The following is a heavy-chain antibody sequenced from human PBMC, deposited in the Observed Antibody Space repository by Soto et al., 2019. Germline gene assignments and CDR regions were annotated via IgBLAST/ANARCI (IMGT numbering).Heavy chain of an antibody. J-gene: IGHJ6*03. Sequence: TETLALTCSVSGGSINSSSYYWGWIGQPPGEGLEWIGSIYYSGSTYYNPSLKSRVTISVDPSKNQFSLKLSSVTAADTAVYYCARDLYCSSTSCYQYYYYVDVWGKGTTVTVSS. CDR3: ARDLYCSSTSCYQYYYYVDV. V-gene: IGHV4-39*02. CDR2: IYYSGST. CDR1: GGSINSSSYY. D-gene: IGHD2-2*01.